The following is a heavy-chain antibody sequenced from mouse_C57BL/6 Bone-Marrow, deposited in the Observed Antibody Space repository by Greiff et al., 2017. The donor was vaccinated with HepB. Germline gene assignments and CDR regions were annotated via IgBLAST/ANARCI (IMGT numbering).Heavy chain of an antibody. V-gene: IGHV5-4*03. CDR3: ARGGDYYGSDY. CDR2: ISDGGSYT. CDR1: GFTFSSYA. J-gene: IGHJ2*01. Sequence: EVKLVESGGGLVKPGGSLKLSCAASGFTFSSYAMSWVRQTPEKRLEWVATISDGGSYTYYPDNVKGRFTISRDNAKNNLYLQMSHLKSEDTAMYDCARGGDYYGSDYWGQGTTLTVSS. D-gene: IGHD1-1*01.